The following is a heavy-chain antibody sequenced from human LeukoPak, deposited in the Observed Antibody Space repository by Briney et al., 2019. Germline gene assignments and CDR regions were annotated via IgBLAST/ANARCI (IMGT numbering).Heavy chain of an antibody. D-gene: IGHD6-19*01. J-gene: IGHJ4*02. Sequence: GGSLRLSCAASGFTFSTYVMHWVRQAPGKGLEWVAVISYDGSNKYYADSVQGRFIISRANSKNTLYLQMNSLRTGDTAVYYCAKADSSGWYNLDYWGQGTLVTVSS. CDR2: ISYDGSNK. CDR1: GFTFSTYV. CDR3: AKADSSGWYNLDY. V-gene: IGHV3-30*18.